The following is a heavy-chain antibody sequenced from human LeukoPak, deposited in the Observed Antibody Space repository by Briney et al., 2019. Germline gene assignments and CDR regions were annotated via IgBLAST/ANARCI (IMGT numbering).Heavy chain of an antibody. D-gene: IGHD3-10*01. CDR2: INDSGST. Sequence: SETLSLTCAVYAESFSGYYWSWIRQPPGKGLEWIGEINDSGSTNYNPSLKSRVTISVDTSKNQFSLKLSSVTAADTAVYYCARDHYTHWFDPWGQGTLVTVSS. J-gene: IGHJ5*02. CDR3: ARDHYTHWFDP. V-gene: IGHV4-34*01. CDR1: AESFSGYY.